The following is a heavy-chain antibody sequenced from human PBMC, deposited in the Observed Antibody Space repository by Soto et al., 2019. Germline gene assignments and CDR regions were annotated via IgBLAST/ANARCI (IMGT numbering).Heavy chain of an antibody. J-gene: IGHJ4*02. V-gene: IGHV1-8*01. CDR3: ARGVSAGVDY. D-gene: IGHD1-26*01. CDR2: MQPSTGRT. Sequence: GSVKVSCKASGYSFTSLDINWVRQTAGQGLEWMGWMQPSTGRTGYAQKFQGRVTMTRDTSINTAYMELTTLTSDDTAFYYCARGVSAGVDYWGQGTLVTVPQ. CDR1: GYSFTSLD.